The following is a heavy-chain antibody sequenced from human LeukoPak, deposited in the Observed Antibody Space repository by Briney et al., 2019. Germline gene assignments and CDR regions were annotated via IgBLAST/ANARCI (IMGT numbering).Heavy chain of an antibody. D-gene: IGHD2/OR15-2a*01. J-gene: IGHJ4*02. Sequence: GASVKVSCKASGYTFTSYYMHWVRQAPGQGLEWMGWINTNTGNPTYAQGFTGRFVFSLDTSVSTAYLQISSLKAEDTAVYYCARADRLFYDNARIDYWGQGTLVTVSS. CDR2: INTNTGNP. CDR1: GYTFTSYY. V-gene: IGHV7-4-1*02. CDR3: ARADRLFYDNARIDY.